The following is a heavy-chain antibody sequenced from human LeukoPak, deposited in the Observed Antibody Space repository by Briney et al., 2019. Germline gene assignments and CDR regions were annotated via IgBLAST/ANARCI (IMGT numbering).Heavy chain of an antibody. CDR1: GFTFSSYW. Sequence: GGSLRLSCAASGFTFSSYWMHWVRQAPGKGLVWVSRINTDGSSTSYADSVKGRFTISRDNAKNTLYLQMYSLRAEDTAVYYCAREAQGTGTAHFDYWGQGTLVTVSS. V-gene: IGHV3-74*01. CDR3: AREAQGTGTAHFDY. J-gene: IGHJ4*02. D-gene: IGHD1-7*01. CDR2: INTDGSST.